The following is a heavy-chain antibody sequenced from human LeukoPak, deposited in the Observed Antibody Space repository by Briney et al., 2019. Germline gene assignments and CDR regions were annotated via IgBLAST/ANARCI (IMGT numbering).Heavy chain of an antibody. Sequence: ASVKVSCKVSGYTLTELSMHWVRQAPGKGHEWMGGFDPEDGETIYAQKFQGRVTMTEDTSTDTAYMELSSLRSDDTAVYYCARDLAAAGSFDYWGQGTLVTVSS. D-gene: IGHD6-13*01. J-gene: IGHJ4*02. V-gene: IGHV1-24*01. CDR1: GYTLTELS. CDR3: ARDLAAAGSFDY. CDR2: FDPEDGET.